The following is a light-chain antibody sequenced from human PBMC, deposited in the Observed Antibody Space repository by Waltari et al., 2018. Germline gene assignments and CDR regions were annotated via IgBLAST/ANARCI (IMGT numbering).Light chain of an antibody. Sequence: QSALTQPASVSGSPGQSITISCTGSSSDVGGDDSVSWYEDHPGQAPKVIIYDFNKRPSGVSARFSGSKSCYTASLTISGLQAEDEATFYCSSQSTKNGVIFGGGTKVTVL. J-gene: IGLJ2*01. V-gene: IGLV2-14*03. CDR3: SSQSTKNGVI. CDR1: SSDVGGDDS. CDR2: DFN.